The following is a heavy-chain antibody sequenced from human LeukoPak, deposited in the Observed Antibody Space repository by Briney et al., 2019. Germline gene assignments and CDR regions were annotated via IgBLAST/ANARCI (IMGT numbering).Heavy chain of an antibody. CDR1: GYTFTSYY. D-gene: IGHD1-26*01. V-gene: IGHV1-46*01. CDR3: ARDWARYSGSYSYDEYYFDY. J-gene: IGHJ4*02. CDR2: INPSGGST. Sequence: ASVKVSCKASGYTFTSYYMHWVRQAPGRGLEWMGIINPSGGSTSYAQKFQGRVTMTRDTSASTVYMELSSLRSEDTAVYYCARDWARYSGSYSYDEYYFDYWGQGTLVTVSS.